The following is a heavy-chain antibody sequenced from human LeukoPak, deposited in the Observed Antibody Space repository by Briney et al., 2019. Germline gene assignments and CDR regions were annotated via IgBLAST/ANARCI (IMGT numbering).Heavy chain of an antibody. CDR2: ISYGGINK. CDR1: GFTFSSYA. Sequence: GGSLRLSCAASGFTFSSYAMRWVRQAPGKGLEWVAVISYGGINKYYAASVKGRFTISRDNSKNTLYLQMNSLRAEDTAVYYCARENSGWEHFDYWGQGTLVTVSS. D-gene: IGHD6-19*01. V-gene: IGHV3-30*04. CDR3: ARENSGWEHFDY. J-gene: IGHJ4*02.